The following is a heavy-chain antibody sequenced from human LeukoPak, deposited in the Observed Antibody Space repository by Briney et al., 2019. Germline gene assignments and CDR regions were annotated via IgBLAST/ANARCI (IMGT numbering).Heavy chain of an antibody. Sequence: GGSLRLSCAASGFTFSSYWMSWVRQAPGKGLEWVANIKQDGSEKYYVDSVKGRFTISRDNAKNSLYLQMNSLRAEDTAVYYCARPYEKAIRRLYYFDYWGQGTLVTVSS. J-gene: IGHJ4*02. D-gene: IGHD2-21*01. CDR3: ARPYEKAIRRLYYFDY. V-gene: IGHV3-7*01. CDR1: GFTFSSYW. CDR2: IKQDGSEK.